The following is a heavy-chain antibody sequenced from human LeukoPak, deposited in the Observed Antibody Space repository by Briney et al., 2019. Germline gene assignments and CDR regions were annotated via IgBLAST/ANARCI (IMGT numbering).Heavy chain of an antibody. CDR3: TRENYVPDS. D-gene: IGHD3-10*02. V-gene: IGHV3-7*03. Sequence: PGGSLRLSCAASGYRFSPYWMSWVRQTPGKRLEWVASISDGGRATYYGDSVRGRFTISRDDARNSLFLQMNGLRADDTAVYYCTRENYVPDSWGQGTLVTVSS. J-gene: IGHJ5*02. CDR1: GYRFSPYW. CDR2: ISDGGRAT.